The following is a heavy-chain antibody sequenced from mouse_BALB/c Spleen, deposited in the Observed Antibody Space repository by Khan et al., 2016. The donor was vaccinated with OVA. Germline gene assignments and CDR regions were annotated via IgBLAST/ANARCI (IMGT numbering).Heavy chain of an antibody. CDR2: IWNDGTT. V-gene: IGHV2-6-1*01. Sequence: VELVESGPGLAAPSQSLSITCPISGFSLTNYGVHWVRQPPGKGLEWLVVIWNDGTTTYNSALKSRLTITKDNSQSQVFLKMNSLQTDDTAIYFCARQPYYHYNIMDYWGQGTSVTVSS. CDR1: GFSLTNYG. J-gene: IGHJ4*01. CDR3: ARQPYYHYNIMDY. D-gene: IGHD2-10*01.